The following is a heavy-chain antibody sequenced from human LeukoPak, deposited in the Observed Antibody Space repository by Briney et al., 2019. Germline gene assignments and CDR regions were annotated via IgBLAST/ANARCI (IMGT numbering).Heavy chain of an antibody. CDR1: GGSISSGDYY. CDR2: INHSGST. V-gene: IGHV4-39*07. J-gene: IGHJ3*02. CDR3: KINMYYYDSSGYSMMDFDI. Sequence: SETLSLTCTVSGGSISSGDYYWSWIRQPPGKGLEWIGEINHSGSTNYNPSLKSRVTISVDTSKNQFSLKLSSVTAADTAVYYCKINMYYYDSSGYSMMDFDIWGQGTMVTVSS. D-gene: IGHD3-22*01.